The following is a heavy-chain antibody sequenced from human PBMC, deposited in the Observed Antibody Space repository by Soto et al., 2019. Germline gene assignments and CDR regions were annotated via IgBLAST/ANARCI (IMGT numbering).Heavy chain of an antibody. J-gene: IGHJ4*02. CDR2: IHYSGSA. Sequence: QVQLQQWGAGLLQPSETLSLTCAIYGGSFSAYYWTWIRQPPGKGLEWIGEIHYSGSANYNPSLKSRVTIAVDTSRNQCSLKLTSVTAADTAVYYCACPRRESRYFDYWGQGSLVTVSS. V-gene: IGHV4-34*02. CDR3: ACPRRESRYFDY. CDR1: GGSFSAYY.